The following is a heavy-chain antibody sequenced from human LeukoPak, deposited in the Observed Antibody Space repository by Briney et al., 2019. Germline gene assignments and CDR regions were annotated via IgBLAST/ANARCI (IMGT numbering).Heavy chain of an antibody. CDR2: FDPEDGET. CDR3: ATYSYGYDDYYYYMDV. Sequence: ASVKVSCKVSGYTLTELSMHWVRQAPGKGLEWMGGFDPEDGETIYAQKFQGRVTMTEDTSTDTAYMELSSLRSEDTAVYYCATYSYGYDDYYYYMDVWGKGTTVTVSS. J-gene: IGHJ6*03. V-gene: IGHV1-24*01. CDR1: GYTLTELS. D-gene: IGHD5-18*01.